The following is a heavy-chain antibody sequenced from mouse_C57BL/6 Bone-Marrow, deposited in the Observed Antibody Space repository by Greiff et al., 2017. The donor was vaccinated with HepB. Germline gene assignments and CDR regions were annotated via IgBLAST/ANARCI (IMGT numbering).Heavy chain of an antibody. V-gene: IGHV1-59*01. CDR1: GYTFTSYW. CDR2: IDPSDSYT. J-gene: IGHJ4*01. D-gene: IGHD2-3*01. Sequence: QVQLQQPGAELVRPGTSVKLSCKASGYTFTSYWMHWVKQRPGQGLEWIGVIDPSDSYTNYNQKFKGKATLTVDTSSSTAYMQLSSLTSEDSAVYYCARGWLLGYAMDYWGQGTSVTVSS. CDR3: ARGWLLGYAMDY.